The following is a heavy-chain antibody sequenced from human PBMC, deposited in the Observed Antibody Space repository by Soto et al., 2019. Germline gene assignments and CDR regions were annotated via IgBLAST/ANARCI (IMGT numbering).Heavy chain of an antibody. CDR3: ASGGYYYYYYYMDV. CDR1: GFTFSSYA. J-gene: IGHJ6*03. CDR2: ISGSGGST. D-gene: IGHD2-15*01. V-gene: IGHV3-23*01. Sequence: PGGSLRLSCAASGFTFSSYAMSWVRRAPGKGLEWVSAISGSGGSTYYADSVKGRFTISRDNSKNTLYLHMNSLRAEDTAVYYCASGGYYYYYYYMDVWGKGTTVTVSS.